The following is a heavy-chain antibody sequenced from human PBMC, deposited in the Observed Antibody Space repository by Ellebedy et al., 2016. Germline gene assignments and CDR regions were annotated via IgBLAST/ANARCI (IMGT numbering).Heavy chain of an antibody. CDR3: ARDLLDYDILTGANWFDP. J-gene: IGHJ5*02. CDR2: IYYSGST. Sequence: SETLSLXXTVSGGSISSSSYYWGWIRQPPGKGLEWIGSIYYSGSTYYNPSLKSRVTISVDTSKNQFSLKLSSVTAADTAVYYCARDLLDYDILTGANWFDPWGQGTLVTVSS. D-gene: IGHD3-9*01. CDR1: GGSISSSSYY. V-gene: IGHV4-39*07.